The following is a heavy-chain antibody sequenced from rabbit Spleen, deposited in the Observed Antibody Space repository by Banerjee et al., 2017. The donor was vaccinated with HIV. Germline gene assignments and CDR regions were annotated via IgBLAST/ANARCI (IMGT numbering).Heavy chain of an antibody. V-gene: IGHV1S40*01. CDR2: IYTGSSDNT. Sequence: QSLEESGGDLVKPGASPTLTCTASGFSFSGGYYMCWVRPAPGKGPEWIACIYTGSSDNTYYASWAKGRFTISKTSSTAVALQMTSLTAADTATYFCARDEVYAGYAGFGYATLHYFNLWGQGTLVTVS. CDR1: GFSFSGGYY. D-gene: IGHD7-1*01. CDR3: ARDEVYAGYAGFGYATLHYFNL. J-gene: IGHJ4*01.